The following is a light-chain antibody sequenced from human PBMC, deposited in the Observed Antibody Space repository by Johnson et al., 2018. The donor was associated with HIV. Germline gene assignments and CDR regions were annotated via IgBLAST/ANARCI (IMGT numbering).Light chain of an antibody. CDR3: AAWDDSLNGLYV. V-gene: IGLV1-44*01. J-gene: IGLJ1*01. CDR2: RNN. Sequence: QAVLTQPPSASGTTGQRVTISCSGSSSNIGSNTVNWYQQLPGTAPKLLIYRNNQRPSGVPDRFSGSKSGTSASLAISGLQAEDEADYYCAAWDDSLNGLYVFGTGTKVTVL. CDR1: SSNIGSNT.